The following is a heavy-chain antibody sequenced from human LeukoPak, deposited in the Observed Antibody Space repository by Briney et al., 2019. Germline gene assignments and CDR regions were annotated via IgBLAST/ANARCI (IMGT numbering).Heavy chain of an antibody. Sequence: PGGSLRLSCAASGFTFSTYAMNWVRQAPGKGLEWVSVISGSGGSTYYADSVKGRFTISRDNSKNTLYLQMNSLIAEDAAVYYCAKDLLGYCSGGICPSPVWFDPWGQGTLVTVSS. CDR1: GFTFSTYA. J-gene: IGHJ5*02. CDR3: AKDLLGYCSGGICPSPVWFDP. D-gene: IGHD2-15*01. CDR2: ISGSGGST. V-gene: IGHV3-23*01.